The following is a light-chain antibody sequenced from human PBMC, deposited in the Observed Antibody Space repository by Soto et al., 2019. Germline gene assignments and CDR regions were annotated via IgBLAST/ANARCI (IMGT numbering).Light chain of an antibody. Sequence: SALTQPASVSGSPGQSITISCTGTSSDVGGYNYISWYQQHPGKAHKLMIYDVSNRPSGVFNRFSGSKSGNTASLTISGLQAEDEADYYCSSYTSSSTLYVFGTGTKVTVL. CDR3: SSYTSSSTLYV. J-gene: IGLJ1*01. V-gene: IGLV2-14*01. CDR2: DVS. CDR1: SSDVGGYNY.